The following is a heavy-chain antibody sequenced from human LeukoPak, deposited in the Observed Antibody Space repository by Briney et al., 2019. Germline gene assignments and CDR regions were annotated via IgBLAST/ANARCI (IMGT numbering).Heavy chain of an antibody. J-gene: IGHJ6*02. CDR2: ISYDGSNK. CDR3: AKDLDQYGSGSYYHYGMDV. V-gene: IGHV3-30*18. Sequence: HAGRSLRLSCAASGFTFSSYGMHWARQAPGKGLEWVAVISYDGSNKYYADSVKGRFTISRDNSKNTLYLQMNSLRAEDTAVYYCAKDLDQYGSGSYYHYGMDVWGQGTTVTVSS. CDR1: GFTFSSYG. D-gene: IGHD3-10*01.